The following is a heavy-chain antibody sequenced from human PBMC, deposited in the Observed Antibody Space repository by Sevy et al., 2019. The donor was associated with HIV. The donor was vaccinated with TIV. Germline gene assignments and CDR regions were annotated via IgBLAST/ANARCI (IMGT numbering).Heavy chain of an antibody. D-gene: IGHD3-10*01. CDR1: GGTFSSYV. J-gene: IGHJ6*03. V-gene: IGHV1-69*13. CDR3: AGGNHGSGSYYNYYYYYMDV. Sequence: ASVKVSCKASGGTFSSYVISWVRQAPGQGLEWMGRIIPIFGTANYAQKFQGRVTITADESTSTAYMELSSLRSEDTAVYYCAGGNHGSGSYYNYYYYYMDVWGKGTTVTVSS. CDR2: IIPIFGTA.